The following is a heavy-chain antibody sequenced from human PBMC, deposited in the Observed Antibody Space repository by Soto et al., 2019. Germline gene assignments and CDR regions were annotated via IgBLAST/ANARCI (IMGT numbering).Heavy chain of an antibody. V-gene: IGHV4-59*01. J-gene: IGHJ1*01. D-gene: IGHD3-3*01. CDR2: IYYSGST. Sequence: SETLSLTCTVSGGSISSYYWSWIRQPPGKGLEWIGYIYYSGSTNYNPSLKSRVTISVDTSKNQFSLKLSSVTAADTAVYYCAATSTISGVAPYFQHWGQGTLVTVS. CDR3: AATSTISGVAPYFQH. CDR1: GGSISSYY.